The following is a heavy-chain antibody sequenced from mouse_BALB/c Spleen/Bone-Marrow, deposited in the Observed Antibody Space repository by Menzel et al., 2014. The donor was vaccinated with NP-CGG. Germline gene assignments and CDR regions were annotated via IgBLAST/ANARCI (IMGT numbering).Heavy chain of an antibody. J-gene: IGHJ4*01. CDR2: IYPSDSYT. V-gene: IGHV1-69*02. Sequence: VQLQESGAELVRPGASVKLSCRASGYTFTSYWINWVKQRPGQGLEWIGNIYPSDSYTNYNQRFKDKATLTVDKSSTTTYMHLTTPTSNYSPIYYFIIYFNTHYYSMHYWGQRTSLTVSS. D-gene: IGHD5-1-1*01. CDR1: GYTFTSYW. CDR3: IIYFNTHYYSMHY.